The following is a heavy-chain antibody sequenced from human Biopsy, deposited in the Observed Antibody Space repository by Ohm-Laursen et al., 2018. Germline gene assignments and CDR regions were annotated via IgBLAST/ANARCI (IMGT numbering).Heavy chain of an antibody. CDR3: ARAVGIAAAPIDY. CDR1: GFPDSDYY. D-gene: IGHD2-15*01. V-gene: IGHV3-11*01. J-gene: IGHJ4*02. Sequence: SLRLSCAASGFPDSDYYMSSIRQAPGRGLEWVSDINSSGSTKYHAESVKGRFTISRDHAMNSVYLQMNSLRGEDTAVYYCARAVGIAAAPIDYWGQGTLVTVSS. CDR2: INSSGSTK.